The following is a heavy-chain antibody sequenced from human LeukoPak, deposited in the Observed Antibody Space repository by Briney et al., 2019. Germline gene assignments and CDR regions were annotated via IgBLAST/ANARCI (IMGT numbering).Heavy chain of an antibody. D-gene: IGHD2-2*01. J-gene: IGHJ6*04. Sequence: SVKVSCKASGGTFSSYAISWVRQAPGQGLEWMGGIIPIFGTANYAQKFQGRVTITADESTSTAYMELSSLRSEDTAVYYCARESPIVVVPAAIEYYYYGMDVWGKGTTVTVSS. CDR2: IIPIFGTA. CDR1: GGTFSSYA. CDR3: ARESPIVVVPAAIEYYYYGMDV. V-gene: IGHV1-69*13.